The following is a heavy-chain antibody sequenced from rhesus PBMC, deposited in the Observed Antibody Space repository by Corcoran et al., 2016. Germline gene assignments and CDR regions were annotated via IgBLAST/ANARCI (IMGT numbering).Heavy chain of an antibody. J-gene: IGHJ4*01. V-gene: IGHV3S16*01. CDR2: ISSASRSI. CDR3: TRARSGYSYGYFDY. CDR1: GFTFSDYY. D-gene: IGHD5-24*01. Sequence: EVQLVESGGGLVQPGGSLRLSCAASGFTFSDYYMSWVRQAPGKGLEWVSSISSASRSIYYADSVKGRCTITREKAKNSLSLQMNSLKTEDTAVYDGTRARSGYSYGYFDYWGQGVLVTVSS.